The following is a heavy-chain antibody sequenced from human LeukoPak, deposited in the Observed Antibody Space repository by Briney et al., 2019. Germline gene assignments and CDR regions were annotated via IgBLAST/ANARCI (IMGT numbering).Heavy chain of an antibody. CDR3: ATLPYYDFWSGVLY. CDR2: LSSSSDYI. J-gene: IGHJ4*02. D-gene: IGHD3-3*01. Sequence: PGGSLRLSCAASGFTFSTYRVTWVRQAPGKGLEWVSSLSSSSDYIYYADSVKGRFTISRDNAKNSLYLQMNSLRAEDTAVYYCATLPYYDFWSGVLYWGQGTLVTVSS. CDR1: GFTFSTYR. V-gene: IGHV3-21*01.